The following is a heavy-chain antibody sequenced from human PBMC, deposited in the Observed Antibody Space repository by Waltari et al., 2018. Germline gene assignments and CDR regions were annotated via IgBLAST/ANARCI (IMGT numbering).Heavy chain of an antibody. CDR2: IYTSGST. V-gene: IGHV4-61*09. CDR3: ARGRPDIVVGKWFDP. J-gene: IGHJ5*02. CDR1: GGSISSGSYY. Sequence: QVQLQESGPGLVKPSQTLSLTCTVSGGSISSGSYYWSWIRQPAGKGLEWIGYIYTSGSTNYNPSLKSRVTISVDTSKNQFALKLSSVTAADTAVYYCARGRPDIVVGKWFDPWGQGTLVTVSS. D-gene: IGHD2-15*01.